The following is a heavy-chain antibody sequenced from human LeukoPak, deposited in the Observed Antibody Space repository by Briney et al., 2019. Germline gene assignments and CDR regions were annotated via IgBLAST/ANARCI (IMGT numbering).Heavy chain of an antibody. CDR3: ARGHHGMEV. V-gene: IGHV3-11*05. Sequence: PGGSLRLSCAASEFSFSDYYMSRIRQAPGKGLEWVSYISSSGSDTDYADSVKGRFTISRDNAKNSLFLQMNSLRAEDTAVYYCARGHHGMEVWGRGTTVTVSS. CDR2: ISSSGSDT. CDR1: EFSFSDYY. J-gene: IGHJ6*02.